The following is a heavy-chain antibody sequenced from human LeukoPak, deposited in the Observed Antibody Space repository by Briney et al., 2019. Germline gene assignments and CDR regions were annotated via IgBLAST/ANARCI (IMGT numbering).Heavy chain of an antibody. V-gene: IGHV3-48*04. CDR2: ISSSGSSI. J-gene: IGHJ4*02. Sequence: GGSLILSCTASGLTFSGSWMTWVRQAPGKGLEWVSYISSSGSSIYYADSVKGRFTISRDNAKNSLYLQMNSLRAEDTAVYYCARDFAVWGQGTLVTVSS. D-gene: IGHD3-3*01. CDR1: GLTFSGSW. CDR3: ARDFAV.